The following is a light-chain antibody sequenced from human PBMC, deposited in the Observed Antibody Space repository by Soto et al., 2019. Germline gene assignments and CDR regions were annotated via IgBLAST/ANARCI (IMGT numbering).Light chain of an antibody. CDR2: GAS. CDR1: QGVADN. Sequence: EIVLTQSPATLSVSPGEGATLSCRASQGVADNLAWYQQKVGQAPRLLIYGASTRVTGIPGRFSGSGSGTEFALTISSLQSEDFAVYYCHQYNKWPTSFGQGTKLEIK. J-gene: IGKJ2*03. V-gene: IGKV3D-15*01. CDR3: HQYNKWPTS.